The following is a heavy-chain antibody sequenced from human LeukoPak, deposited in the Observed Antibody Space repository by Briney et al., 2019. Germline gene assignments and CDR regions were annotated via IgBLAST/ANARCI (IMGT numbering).Heavy chain of an antibody. CDR1: GASTDRRVSTNSYY. D-gene: IGHD3-22*01. CDR3: ATNSSGSALDY. CDR2: IYNIGSV. J-gene: IGHJ4*02. Sequence: SETLSLTCTVSGASTDRRVSTNSYYWSWIRQFPGKGLEWIGNIYNIGSVTYKPSLRSRVTMSIDMSKKQFSLRLTSVTAADTAVYFCATNSSGSALDYWGQGILGTVSS. V-gene: IGHV4-61*05.